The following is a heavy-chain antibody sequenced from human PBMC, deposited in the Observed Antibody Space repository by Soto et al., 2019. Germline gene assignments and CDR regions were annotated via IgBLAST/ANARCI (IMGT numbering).Heavy chain of an antibody. V-gene: IGHV3-30*03. J-gene: IGHJ4*02. CDR2: VSNDGSQK. CDR3: VRDSGRSSGSLFDK. D-gene: IGHD5-12*01. CDR1: GFTFSTYG. Sequence: QEQLVESGGGEVQPGRSLRLSCAVSGFTFSTYGMHWVRQAPGKGLEWVAVVSNDGSQKYYADSVKGRFSISRDNSKNTLYLQIDSLRAEDTAVFYCVRDSGRSSGSLFDKWGQGTLVTVSS.